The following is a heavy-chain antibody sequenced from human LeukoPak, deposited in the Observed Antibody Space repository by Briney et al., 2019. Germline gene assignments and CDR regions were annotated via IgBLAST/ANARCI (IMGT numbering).Heavy chain of an antibody. CDR2: ISSSGSTI. D-gene: IGHD4-17*01. CDR1: GFTFRDYC. Sequence: GGSLRLSCAASGFTFRDYCMSWIRQAPGKGLEWVSYISSSGSTIYYADSVKGRFTISRDNAKNSLYLQMNSLRAEDTAVYYCARVHRMTTAYYWGQGTLVTVSS. V-gene: IGHV3-11*01. CDR3: ARVHRMTTAYY. J-gene: IGHJ4*02.